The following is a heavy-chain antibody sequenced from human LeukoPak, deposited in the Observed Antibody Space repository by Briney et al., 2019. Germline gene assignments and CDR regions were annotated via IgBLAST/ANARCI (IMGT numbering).Heavy chain of an antibody. CDR1: GGSISSGDYS. CDR3: ARGSTFYDSSGYYNCFDH. Sequence: SQTLSLTCAVSGGSISSGDYSWNWIRQPPGKGLEWIGYIYYSGNTYYNPSLKSRVTISVDTSKNQFSLKLSSVTAADTAVYYCARGSTFYDSSGYYNCFDHWGQGTLVTVSS. D-gene: IGHD3-22*01. V-gene: IGHV4-30-4*07. CDR2: IYYSGNT. J-gene: IGHJ5*02.